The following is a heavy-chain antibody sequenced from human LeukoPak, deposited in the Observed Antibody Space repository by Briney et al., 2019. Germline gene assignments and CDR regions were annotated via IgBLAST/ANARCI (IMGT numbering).Heavy chain of an antibody. CDR1: GGSISSSSYY. Sequence: SETLSLTCTVSGGSISSSSYYWAWIRQPPGKGLEWIGSIHYSGSAYHGPTLRSRVTISVDTSKNQFSLKVSAVTAADTAVYYCARDSKYDSSGHAPWGQGTQVTVSS. CDR3: ARDSKYDSSGHAP. V-gene: IGHV4-39*07. D-gene: IGHD3-22*01. J-gene: IGHJ5*02. CDR2: IHYSGSA.